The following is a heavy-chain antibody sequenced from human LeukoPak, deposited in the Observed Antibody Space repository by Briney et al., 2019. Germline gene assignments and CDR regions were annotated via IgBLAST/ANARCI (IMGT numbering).Heavy chain of an antibody. CDR1: GYTFTSYY. CDR3: AREGNLGYCSSTSCFPTTFYYYMDV. J-gene: IGHJ6*03. Sequence: ASVKVSCKASGYTFTSYYMHWVRQAPGQGLEWMGIINPSGGSASYAQKFQGRVTMTRDTSTSTVYMELSSLRSEDTAVYYCAREGNLGYCSSTSCFPTTFYYYMDVWGKGTTVTVSS. D-gene: IGHD2-2*01. V-gene: IGHV1-46*01. CDR2: INPSGGSA.